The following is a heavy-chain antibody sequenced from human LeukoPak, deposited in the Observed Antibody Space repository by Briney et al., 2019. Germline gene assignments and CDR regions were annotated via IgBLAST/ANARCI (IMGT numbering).Heavy chain of an antibody. D-gene: IGHD3-16*01. CDR2: IYPGDSDT. V-gene: IGHV5-51*01. CDR1: GYSFINHW. Sequence: RAGESLKISCKGSGYSFINHWIGWVRQMPGTGLEWMGSIYPGDSDTRYSPSFQGQVTISADSSSNTAYLQWSSLKASDTAMYYCARQDMIPYWGQGTLVTVSS. CDR3: ARQDMIPY. J-gene: IGHJ4*02.